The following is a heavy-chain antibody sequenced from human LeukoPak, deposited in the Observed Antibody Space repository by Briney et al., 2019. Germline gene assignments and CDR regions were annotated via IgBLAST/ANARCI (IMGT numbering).Heavy chain of an antibody. V-gene: IGHV4-31*03. CDR3: ARVLTYSSIYYMDV. CDR2: MYHSGST. J-gene: IGHJ6*03. D-gene: IGHD6-13*01. CDR1: GGSISSGGYY. Sequence: PSETLSLTCTVSGGSISSGGYYWSWIRQHPGKGLEWIGYMYHSGSTYYNPSLKGRVTISGDTSKNQFSLKLSSVTAADTAVYYCARVLTYSSIYYMDVWGKGTTVTVSS.